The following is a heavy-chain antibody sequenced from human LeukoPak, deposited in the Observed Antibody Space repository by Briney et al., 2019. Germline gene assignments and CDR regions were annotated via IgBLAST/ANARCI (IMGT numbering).Heavy chain of an antibody. CDR2: INPNSGGT. V-gene: IGHV1-2*02. J-gene: IGHJ3*01. D-gene: IGHD1-26*01. CDR1: GYTFTGYY. Sequence: GASVKVSCKASGYTFTGYYMHWVRQAPGQGLEWMGWINPNSGGTNYAQKFQGRVTMTRDMSIRTAYMDLSRLTSDDTAVYYCARFEWELLRTFDVWGQGTMVTVSS. CDR3: ARFEWELLRTFDV.